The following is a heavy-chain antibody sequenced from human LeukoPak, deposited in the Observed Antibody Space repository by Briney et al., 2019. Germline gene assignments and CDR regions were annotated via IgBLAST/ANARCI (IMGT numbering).Heavy chain of an antibody. CDR3: ARLSTSIAAAGTFDY. Sequence: SETLSLTCAVYGGSFSGYYWSWIRQPPGKGLEWIGEISHSGSTNYNPSLKSRVTISVDTSKNQFSLKLSSVTAADTAVYYCARLSTSIAAAGTFDYWGQGTLATVSS. D-gene: IGHD6-13*01. V-gene: IGHV4-34*01. J-gene: IGHJ4*02. CDR1: GGSFSGYY. CDR2: ISHSGST.